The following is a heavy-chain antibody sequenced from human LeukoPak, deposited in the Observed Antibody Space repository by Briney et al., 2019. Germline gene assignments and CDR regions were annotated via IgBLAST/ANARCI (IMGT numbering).Heavy chain of an antibody. CDR1: GYTFTGYY. CDR3: VGGWFGELEFGMDV. V-gene: IGHV1-2*02. Sequence: ASVKVSCKASGYTFTGYYMHWVRQAPGQGLEWMGWINPNSGGTNYAQKFQGRVTMTRDKSISTAYMELSRLRSDDTAVYYCVGGWFGELEFGMDVWGQGTTVTVSS. D-gene: IGHD3-10*01. J-gene: IGHJ6*02. CDR2: INPNSGGT.